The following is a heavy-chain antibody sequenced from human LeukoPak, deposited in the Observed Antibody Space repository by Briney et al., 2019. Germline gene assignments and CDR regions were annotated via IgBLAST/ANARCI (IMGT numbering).Heavy chain of an antibody. CDR3: ARVKTYCSSTSCYGRDFDY. CDR2: INPNSGGT. V-gene: IGHV1-2*02. D-gene: IGHD2-2*01. Sequence: GASVKVSCKASGYTFTGYYMHWVRQAPGQGLEWMGWINPNSGGTNYAQKFQGRVTMTRDTSISTAYMELSRLRSDDTAVYYCARVKTYCSSTSCYGRDFDYWGQGTLVTVSS. J-gene: IGHJ4*02. CDR1: GYTFTGYY.